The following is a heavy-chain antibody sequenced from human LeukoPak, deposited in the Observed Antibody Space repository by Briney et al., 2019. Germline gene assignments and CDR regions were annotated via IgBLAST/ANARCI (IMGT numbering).Heavy chain of an antibody. V-gene: IGHV3-21*04. D-gene: IGHD3-3*01. J-gene: IGHJ6*03. CDR3: AKRVPKPYYYMDV. Sequence: GGSLRLSCAASGFTFSSYSMNWVRQAPGKGLEWVSSVSSSGRHMYYADSVKGRFTISRDNAKNSLYLQMNSLRAEDTAVYFCAKRVPKPYYYMDVWGKGTTVTVSS. CDR2: VSSSGRHM. CDR1: GFTFSSYS.